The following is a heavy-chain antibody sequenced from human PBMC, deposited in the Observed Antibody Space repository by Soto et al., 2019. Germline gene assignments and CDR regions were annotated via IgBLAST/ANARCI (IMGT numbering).Heavy chain of an antibody. CDR2: IKSKTDGGTT. V-gene: IGHV3-15*01. CDR3: TTEVVAAAGTGGY. J-gene: IGHJ4*02. D-gene: IGHD6-13*01. CDR1: GFTFSNTW. Sequence: GGSLRLSCAASGFTFSNTWMSWVRQAPGKGLEWVGRIKSKTDGGTTDYAAPVKGRFTISRDDSKNTLYLQMNSLKTEDTAVYYCTTEVVAAAGTGGYWGQGTLVTVSS.